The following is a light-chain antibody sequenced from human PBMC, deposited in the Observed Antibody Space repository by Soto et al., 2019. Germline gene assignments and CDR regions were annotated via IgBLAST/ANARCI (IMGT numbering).Light chain of an antibody. CDR1: QPVSSN. CDR3: QQYNTWPYT. J-gene: IGKJ2*01. V-gene: IGKV3-15*01. Sequence: EIVMTQSPATLSVSPGERATLSCRASQPVSSNFAWYRQKPGQAPTLVIYRASTRATGIPARFSGSASGTEFPLTISRLQSEDFAVYYFQQYNTWPYTFGQGAKLEIK. CDR2: RAS.